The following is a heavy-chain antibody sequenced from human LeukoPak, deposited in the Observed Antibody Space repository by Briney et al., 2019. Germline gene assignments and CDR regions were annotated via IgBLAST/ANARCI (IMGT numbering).Heavy chain of an antibody. CDR3: ARDRKWELLRRYDAFDI. Sequence: PGGSLRLSCAASGFTFSSYSMNWVRQAPGMGLEWVSSISSSSSYIYYADSVKGRFTISRDNAKNSLYLQMNSLRAEDTAVYYCARDRKWELLRRYDAFDIWGQGTMVTVSS. CDR1: GFTFSSYS. J-gene: IGHJ3*02. CDR2: ISSSSSYI. V-gene: IGHV3-21*01. D-gene: IGHD1-26*01.